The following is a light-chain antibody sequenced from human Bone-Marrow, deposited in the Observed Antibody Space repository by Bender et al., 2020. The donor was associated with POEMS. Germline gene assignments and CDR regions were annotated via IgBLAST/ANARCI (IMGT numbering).Light chain of an antibody. CDR2: EVS. J-gene: IGLJ2*01. CDR1: SSDVGGYNL. Sequence: QSALTQPASVSGSPGQSITISCAGTSSDVGGYNLVSWYQQHPGEAPKLIISEVSKRPAGVSTRFSGSKSGNTASLTISGLQAEDEAYYYCCSYAGRNPLVFGGGTKVTVL. CDR3: CSYAGRNPLV. V-gene: IGLV2-23*02.